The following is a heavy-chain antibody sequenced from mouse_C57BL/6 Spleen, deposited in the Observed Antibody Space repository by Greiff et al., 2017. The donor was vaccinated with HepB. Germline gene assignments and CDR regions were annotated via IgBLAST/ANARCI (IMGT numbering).Heavy chain of an antibody. V-gene: IGHV5-17*01. J-gene: IGHJ4*01. CDR2: ISSGSSTI. Sequence: EVKVVESGGGLVKPGGSLKLSCAASGFTFSDYGMHWVRQAPEKGLEWVAYISSGSSTIYYADTVKGRFTISRDNAKNTLFLQMTSLRSEDTAMYYCARGVLWFYAMDYWGQGTSVTVSS. CDR1: GFTFSDYG. CDR3: ARGVLWFYAMDY. D-gene: IGHD2-2*01.